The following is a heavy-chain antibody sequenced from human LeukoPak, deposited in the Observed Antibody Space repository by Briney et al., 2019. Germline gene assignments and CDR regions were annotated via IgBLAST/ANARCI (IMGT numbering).Heavy chain of an antibody. D-gene: IGHD4/OR15-4a*01. J-gene: IGHJ3*02. CDR3: ARDPPNFLDAFDI. V-gene: IGHV4-30-4*08. CDR2: IYYSGST. Sequence: SETLSLTCTVSGGSISSGDYYWSWIRQPPGEGLEWIGYIYYSGSTYYNPSLKSRVTISVDTSKNQFSLKLSSVTAADTAVYYCARDPPNFLDAFDIWGQGTMVTVSS. CDR1: GGSISSGDYY.